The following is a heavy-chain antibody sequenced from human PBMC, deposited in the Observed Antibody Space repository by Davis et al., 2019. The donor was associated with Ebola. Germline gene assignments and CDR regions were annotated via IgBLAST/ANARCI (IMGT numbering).Heavy chain of an antibody. CDR1: AITFSSYA. Sequence: PGGSLRLSCTDSAITFSSYAMTWVRQAPGKGLEWVSAISGSGGSTYYADSVKGRFTTSRDNSKNTLFLQMNSLRAEDTAVYYCAKGGGTSSSDFRRTWGQGTLVTVSS. J-gene: IGHJ5*02. CDR3: AKGGGTSSSDFRRT. V-gene: IGHV3-23*01. D-gene: IGHD6-6*01. CDR2: ISGSGGST.